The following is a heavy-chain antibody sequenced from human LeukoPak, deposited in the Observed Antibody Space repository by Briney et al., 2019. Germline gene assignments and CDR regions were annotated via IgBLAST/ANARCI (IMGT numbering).Heavy chain of an antibody. Sequence: ASVKVSCKASGYTFTSYYMHWVRQAPGQGLEWMGIINPSGGGTSYAQKFQGRVTMTRDTSTSTVYMELSSLRSEDTAVYYCARDSWGYFDWSPLYYYGMDVWGQGTTVTVSS. CDR3: ARDSWGYFDWSPLYYYGMDV. CDR1: GYTFTSYY. J-gene: IGHJ6*02. V-gene: IGHV1-46*01. CDR2: INPSGGGT. D-gene: IGHD3-9*01.